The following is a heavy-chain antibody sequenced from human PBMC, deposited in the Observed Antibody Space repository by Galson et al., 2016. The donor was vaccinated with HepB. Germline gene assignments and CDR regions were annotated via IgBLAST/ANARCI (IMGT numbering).Heavy chain of an antibody. CDR3: AREGRVATIEFFDY. Sequence: SLRLSCAASGFSFSNYWMTWVRQAPGKGLEWVANIKQDGSEKNYVDSVNGRFTISTDNAKNSFYLKMNSLRAEDTAVYYCAREGRVATIEFFDYRGQGTLVTVS. CDR1: GFSFSNYW. D-gene: IGHD5-12*01. CDR2: IKQDGSEK. V-gene: IGHV3-7*01. J-gene: IGHJ4*02.